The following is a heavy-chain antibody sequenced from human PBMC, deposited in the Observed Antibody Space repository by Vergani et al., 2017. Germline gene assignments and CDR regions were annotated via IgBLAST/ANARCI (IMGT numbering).Heavy chain of an antibody. V-gene: IGHV1-46*01. J-gene: IGHJ4*02. CDR1: GYPFTSYY. Sequence: QVQLVQSGAEVKKPGASVKVSCKASGYPFTSYYMHWVRKAPGQGLEWMGIINPSGGSTSYAQKFQGRVTRTRDTSTSTVYMELSSLRAEDTAVYYCAREIEVGWEPQADYWGQGTLVTVSS. D-gene: IGHD1-26*01. CDR2: INPSGGST. CDR3: AREIEVGWEPQADY.